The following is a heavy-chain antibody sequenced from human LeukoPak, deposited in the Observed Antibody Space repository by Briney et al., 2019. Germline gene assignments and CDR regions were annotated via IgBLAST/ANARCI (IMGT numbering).Heavy chain of an antibody. CDR3: AKLHYYDSSGYPYDAFDI. CDR2: VSGSGVST. D-gene: IGHD3-22*01. Sequence: PGGSLRLSCAASAFTFSNYAMTWVRQGPGKGLEWVSGVSGSGVSTYYADSVKGRFTVSRDNSKNTLYLQMNSLRAEDTAVYYCAKLHYYDSSGYPYDAFDIWGQGTMVTVSS. V-gene: IGHV3-23*01. J-gene: IGHJ3*02. CDR1: AFTFSNYA.